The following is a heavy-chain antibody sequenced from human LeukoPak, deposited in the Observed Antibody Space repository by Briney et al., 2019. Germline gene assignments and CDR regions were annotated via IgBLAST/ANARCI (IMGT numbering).Heavy chain of an antibody. J-gene: IGHJ4*02. CDR3: ARSTPETYSSGWYHDY. CDR1: GFTVSSNY. V-gene: IGHV3-53*01. Sequence: GGSLRLSCAASGFTVSSNYMSWVCQAPGKGLEWVSVIYSGGSTYYADSVKGRFTISRDNSKNTLYLQMNSLRAEDTAVYYCARSTPETYSSGWYHDYWGQGTLVTVSS. CDR2: IYSGGST. D-gene: IGHD6-19*01.